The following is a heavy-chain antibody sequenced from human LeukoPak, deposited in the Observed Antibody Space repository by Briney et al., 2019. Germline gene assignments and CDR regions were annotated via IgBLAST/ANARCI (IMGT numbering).Heavy chain of an antibody. CDR3: ARDQPASVTGPPLDNWFDP. CDR2: IIPILGIA. V-gene: IGHV1-69*04. Sequence: SVKVSCKASGGTFSSYAISWVRQAPGQGLEWMGRIIPILGIANYAQKFQGRVTITAGKSTSTAYMELSSLRSEDTAVYYCARDQPASVTGPPLDNWFDPWGQGTLVTVSS. CDR1: GGTFSSYA. D-gene: IGHD3-9*01. J-gene: IGHJ5*02.